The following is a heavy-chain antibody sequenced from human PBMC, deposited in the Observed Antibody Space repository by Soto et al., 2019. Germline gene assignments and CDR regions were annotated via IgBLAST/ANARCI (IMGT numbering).Heavy chain of an antibody. CDR3: EREHCSGSSSYSHGIEV. D-gene: IGHD2-15*01. V-gene: IGHV6-1*01. Sequence: SQALXLTCAISWYIFSVNRASFNFIMQSPSRFLEWLGRTYYRSKWHNEYALSVKSRITINPDTSKNQFSLQLKSVTHEDTDVYHREREHCSGSSSYSHGIEVRGQATTV. CDR1: WYIFSVNRAS. CDR2: TYYRSKWHN. J-gene: IGHJ6*01.